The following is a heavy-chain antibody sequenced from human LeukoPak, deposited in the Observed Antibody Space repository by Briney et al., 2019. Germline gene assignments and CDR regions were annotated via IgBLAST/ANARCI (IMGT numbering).Heavy chain of an antibody. V-gene: IGHV3-30-3*01. CDR1: GFTYSSYA. CDR2: ISYDGSKK. J-gene: IGHJ5*02. Sequence: GGSLRLSCAASGFTYSSYAMLWVRQTPGKALEGVAVISYDGSKKYYADSVKGRFTISRDKSKNTLYLQMNSLRAEDTAVYYCSKGYDYYDSSGYHWGQGTLVTVSS. CDR3: SKGYDYYDSSGYH. D-gene: IGHD3-22*01.